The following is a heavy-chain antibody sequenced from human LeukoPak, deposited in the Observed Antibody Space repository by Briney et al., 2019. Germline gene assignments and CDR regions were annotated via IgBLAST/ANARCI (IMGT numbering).Heavy chain of an antibody. CDR2: MNPNSGNT. CDR1: GYTFTSYD. V-gene: IGHV1-8*01. CDR3: ARSPVVAAVDY. Sequence: GASVKVSCKASGYTFTSYDINWVRQATGQGLEWMGWMNPNSGNTGYAQKFQGRVTMTRDTSISTAYMELSRLRSDDTAVYYCARSPVVAAVDYWGQGTLVTVSS. D-gene: IGHD2-15*01. J-gene: IGHJ4*02.